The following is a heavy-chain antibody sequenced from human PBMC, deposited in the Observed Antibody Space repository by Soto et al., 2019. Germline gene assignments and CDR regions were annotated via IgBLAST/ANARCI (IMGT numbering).Heavy chain of an antibody. Sequence: QVQLVESGGGVVQPGRSLRLSCAASGFTFSSYAMHWVRQAPGKGLAWVAVISYDGSNKYYADSVKGRFTISRDNSKNTLYLQMNSLRAEDTAVYYCARDREESDYGDYSYGMDVWGQGTTVTVSS. CDR3: ARDREESDYGDYSYGMDV. D-gene: IGHD4-17*01. CDR1: GFTFSSYA. CDR2: ISYDGSNK. V-gene: IGHV3-30-3*01. J-gene: IGHJ6*02.